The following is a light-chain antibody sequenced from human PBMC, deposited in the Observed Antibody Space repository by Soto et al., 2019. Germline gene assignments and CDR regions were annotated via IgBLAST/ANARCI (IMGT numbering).Light chain of an antibody. CDR2: EVS. J-gene: IGLJ2*01. V-gene: IGLV2-14*01. Sequence: QSALTQPASVSGSPGQSITISCTGTSSDVGGYNYVSWYQEYPGKAPKLMIYEVSNRPSGVSNRFSGSKSGNTASLTISGLQAEDEADYYCSSYTSSSNLLFGGGTKLTVL. CDR1: SSDVGGYNY. CDR3: SSYTSSSNLL.